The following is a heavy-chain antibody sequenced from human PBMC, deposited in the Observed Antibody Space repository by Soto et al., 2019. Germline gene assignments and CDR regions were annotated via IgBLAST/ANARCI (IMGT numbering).Heavy chain of an antibody. D-gene: IGHD2-21*01. J-gene: IGHJ4*02. CDR2: IYYSGST. CDR3: VRHLGETYFDY. Sequence: LTCTVSGGSVSSTRFYWSWIRQPPGKGLEWLGYIYYSGSTNYNPSLKNRVTISVDTSQNQFSLNLSSVTAADSAVYYCVRHLGETYFDYWGQGTLVTVSS. CDR1: GGSVSSTRFY. V-gene: IGHV4-61*01.